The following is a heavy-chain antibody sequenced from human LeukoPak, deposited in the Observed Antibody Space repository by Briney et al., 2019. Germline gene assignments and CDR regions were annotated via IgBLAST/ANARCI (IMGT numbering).Heavy chain of an antibody. J-gene: IGHJ4*02. V-gene: IGHV4-38-2*02. D-gene: IGHD3-10*01. CDR2: IYHSGST. Sequence: SETLSLTCTVFGYSITTGYYWGWIRQPPGKGLEWIGSIYHSGSTFYNPSLKSRVTIPVDTSKNQFSLKLSSVTAADTAIYYCARDQDYYGSGSYGPDHWGQGTQVTVSS. CDR3: ARDQDYYGSGSYGPDH. CDR1: GYSITTGYY.